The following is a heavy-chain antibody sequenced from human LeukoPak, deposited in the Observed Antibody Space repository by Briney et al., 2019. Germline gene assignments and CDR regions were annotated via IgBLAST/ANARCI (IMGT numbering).Heavy chain of an antibody. CDR2: INPNSGRT. CDR1: GYTFTDYY. J-gene: IGHJ5*02. CDR3: ARADRLHGGPYLIGP. V-gene: IGHV1-2*02. Sequence: GASVKVSCKTSGYTFTDYYLHWVRQAPGQGLEWMGWINPNSGRTSSAQKFQGRVTMTRDTFIATVYMEVTWLTSGDTAIYYCARADRLHGGPYLIGPWGQGTLVTVSS. D-gene: IGHD2-21*01.